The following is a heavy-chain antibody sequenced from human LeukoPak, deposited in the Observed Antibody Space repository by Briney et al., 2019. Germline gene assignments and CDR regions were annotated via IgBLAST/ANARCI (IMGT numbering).Heavy chain of an antibody. D-gene: IGHD5-24*01. V-gene: IGHV3-30*18. J-gene: IGHJ4*02. Sequence: PGRSLRLSCAASGFTFSSCGMHWVREAPGKGLGWVALISSDGNYKYYTDYVKGRFTISRDNSKNTLYLQMNSLRAEDTAVYYCAKGGGIEMATMDYWGQGTLVTVSS. CDR3: AKGGGIEMATMDY. CDR2: ISSDGNYK. CDR1: GFTFSSCG.